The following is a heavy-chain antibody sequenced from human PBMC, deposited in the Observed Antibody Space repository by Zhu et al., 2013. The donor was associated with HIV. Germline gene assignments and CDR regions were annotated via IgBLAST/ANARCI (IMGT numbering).Heavy chain of an antibody. J-gene: IGHJ4*02. Sequence: QAQLMQSGAEVRQPGASVKLACKTSGYTFTGHYMHWVRQAPGQGLEWMAWFNPYTGGTNYAQSFQGRITVTRDTSISTAYLELTRLRYDDTAVYYCARGGPFDRSRLYNGLDFFDYWGQGTLVTVSS. CDR3: ARGGPFDRSRLYNGLDFFDY. V-gene: IGHV1-2*02. D-gene: IGHD3-22*01. CDR2: FNPYTGGT. CDR1: GYTFTGHY.